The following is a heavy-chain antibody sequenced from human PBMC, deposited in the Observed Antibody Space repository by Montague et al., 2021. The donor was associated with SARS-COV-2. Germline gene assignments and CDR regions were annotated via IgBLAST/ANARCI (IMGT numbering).Heavy chain of an antibody. Sequence: SETLSLICTVSGGSISSSSYYWGWIRQPPGKGLEWIGSIYYSGSTYYNPSLKSRVTISVDTSKNQFSLKLSSVTAADTAVYYCARWKLYCSGGSCYSNRFDNWGQGTMVTVSS. CDR1: GGSISSSSYY. V-gene: IGHV4-39*01. D-gene: IGHD2-15*01. CDR2: IYYSGST. CDR3: ARWKLYCSGGSCYSNRFDN. J-gene: IGHJ3*02.